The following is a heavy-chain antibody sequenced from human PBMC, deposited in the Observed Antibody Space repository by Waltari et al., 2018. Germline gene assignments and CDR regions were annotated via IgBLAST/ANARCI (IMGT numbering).Heavy chain of an antibody. Sequence: EVQLVESGGVVVQLGGPLRLSCAASGYASGYTYDDYMMHWVRQIPGKGLEWVSRISWDGGTTNYADSVKGRFTISRDNSKNSLYLQMNSLRPDDTALYYCAKGGYGSSLDSWGQGTLVTVSS. D-gene: IGHD6-13*01. V-gene: IGHV3-43*01. CDR3: AKGGYGSSLDS. CDR1: GYASGYTYDDYM. J-gene: IGHJ4*02. CDR2: ISWDGGTT.